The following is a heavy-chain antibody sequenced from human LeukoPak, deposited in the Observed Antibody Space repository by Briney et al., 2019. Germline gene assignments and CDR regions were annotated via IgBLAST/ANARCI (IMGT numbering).Heavy chain of an antibody. CDR1: GVDIYSSTYY. CDR3: ARQLAAGNDAFDI. Sequence: SETLSLTCTVSGVDIYSSTYYWAWIRQPPGKGLEFIGSIYYNEDTYSNPSLKSRPTLSVETSKNQFSLRLNSVTAADTAVYFCARQLAAGNDAFDIWGQGTMVTVSS. CDR2: IYYNEDT. V-gene: IGHV4-39*01. D-gene: IGHD2-15*01. J-gene: IGHJ3*02.